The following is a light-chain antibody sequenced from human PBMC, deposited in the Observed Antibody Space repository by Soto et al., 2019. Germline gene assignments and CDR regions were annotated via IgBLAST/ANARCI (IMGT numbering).Light chain of an antibody. CDR1: QSVSSY. CDR2: DAS. V-gene: IGKV3-11*01. CDR3: QQRSNWPLG. J-gene: IGKJ1*01. Sequence: EIVLTQSPATLSLSPGERATLSCRASQSVSSYLAWYQQKPGQAPRLLIYDASNRATGIPARFSGSGSGTDFTLTISSLEPEDFAVYYCQQRSNWPLGFGQGTNVEIK.